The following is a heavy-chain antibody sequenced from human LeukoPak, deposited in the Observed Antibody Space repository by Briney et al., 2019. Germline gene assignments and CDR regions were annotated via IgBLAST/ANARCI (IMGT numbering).Heavy chain of an antibody. CDR3: ARDLVVATYYYYYYYMDV. D-gene: IGHD5-12*01. CDR1: GGTFSSYA. V-gene: IGHV1-69*05. J-gene: IGHJ6*03. Sequence: ASVKVSCKASGGTFSSYAISWVRQAPGQGLEWMGGIIPIFGTANYAQKLQGRVTMTTDTSTSTAYMELRSLRSDDTAVYYCARDLVVATYYYYYYYMDVWGKGTTVTVSS. CDR2: IIPIFGTA.